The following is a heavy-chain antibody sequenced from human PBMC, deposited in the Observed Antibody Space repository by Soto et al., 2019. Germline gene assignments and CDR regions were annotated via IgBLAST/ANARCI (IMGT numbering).Heavy chain of an antibody. CDR2: ISSSGSTT. D-gene: IGHD2-2*01. J-gene: IGHJ5*02. CDR3: ARSWETFCTSRSCYGPNWFDP. V-gene: IGHV3-48*04. CDR1: RYTFKSHG. Sequence: PGGSLRLSCVVSRYTFKSHGLSWVRQAPGKGLEWLSSISSSGSTTHYADSPKGRFTISRDNAKNALYLQMNSLRVEDSAIYYCARSWETFCTSRSCYGPNWFDPWGRGTLVTVSS.